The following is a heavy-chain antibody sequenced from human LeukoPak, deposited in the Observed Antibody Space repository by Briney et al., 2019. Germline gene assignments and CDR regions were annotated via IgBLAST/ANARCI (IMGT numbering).Heavy chain of an antibody. CDR3: ATNIEVAYYNYAKNV. J-gene: IGHJ6*02. D-gene: IGHD6-19*01. V-gene: IGHV4-4*07. CDR1: GGPISNYH. Sequence: SETLSLTCTVSGGPISNYHWSWFRQPAGKGLEFIGRLFPSGTLNYSPSLKRRLTMSVDTAKNQLSLELRSVTAADTAVYYCATNIEVAYYNYAKNVWGQGTTVTVSS. CDR2: LFPSGTL.